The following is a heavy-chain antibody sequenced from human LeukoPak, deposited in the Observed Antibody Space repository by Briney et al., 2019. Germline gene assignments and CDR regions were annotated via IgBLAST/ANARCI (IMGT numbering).Heavy chain of an antibody. V-gene: IGHV4-59*01. D-gene: IGHD6-19*01. CDR3: ARVGGDTAVASIGFDY. CDR2: IHYSGST. J-gene: IGHJ4*02. CDR1: GGSISSYY. Sequence: KPSETLSLTCTVSGGSISSYYWSWIRQPPGQGLEWIGYIHYSGSTNYNPSLTSRLTISLDPFKNHFSLKLTPVTAADTAVYYCARVGGDTAVASIGFDYWGQGTLVTVSS.